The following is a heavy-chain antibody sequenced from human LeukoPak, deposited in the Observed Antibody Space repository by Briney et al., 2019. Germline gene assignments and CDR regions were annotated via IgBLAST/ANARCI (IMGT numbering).Heavy chain of an antibody. Sequence: PGGSLRLSCAASGFSFSTDTVYWVRQARGEGLMWVSSISSSSTYIYYTDSVKGRFTISRDNARNAVYLQMNSLRTEDTVVYYCASRPGDFIDSSVYYSFWGRGTLVTVSS. D-gene: IGHD3-22*01. J-gene: IGHJ2*01. V-gene: IGHV3-21*01. CDR2: ISSSSTYI. CDR3: ASRPGDFIDSSVYYSF. CDR1: GFSFSTDT.